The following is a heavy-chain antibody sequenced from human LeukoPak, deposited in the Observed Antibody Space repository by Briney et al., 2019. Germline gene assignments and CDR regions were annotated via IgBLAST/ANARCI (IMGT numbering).Heavy chain of an antibody. Sequence: QPGGSLRLSCAASGFTFRRDWMHWVRQAPGKGLVWVSRINSDGRCTSYADSVKGRFTISRDNAKNTLYLQMNSLRAEDTAVYYCAKVLEQLVPDYWGQGTLVTVSS. CDR3: AKVLEQLVPDY. D-gene: IGHD6-6*01. CDR2: INSDGRCT. V-gene: IGHV3-74*01. CDR1: GFTFRRDW. J-gene: IGHJ4*02.